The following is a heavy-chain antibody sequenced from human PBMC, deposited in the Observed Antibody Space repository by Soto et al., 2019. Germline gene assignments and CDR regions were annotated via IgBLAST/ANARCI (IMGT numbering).Heavy chain of an antibody. CDR1: GYTFTSYY. D-gene: IGHD6-25*01. V-gene: IGHV1-46*01. Sequence: QVQLVQSGAEVKKPGASVKVSCKASGYTFTSYYMHWVRQAPGQGLDWMGIIHPSGGSTSYAQKSQGRVTMTRDTSTSTGYMELSSLRSEDTAVYYCARGGMEYRSGWFDPWGQGTLVTVSS. CDR3: ARGGMEYRSGWFDP. CDR2: IHPSGGST. J-gene: IGHJ5*02.